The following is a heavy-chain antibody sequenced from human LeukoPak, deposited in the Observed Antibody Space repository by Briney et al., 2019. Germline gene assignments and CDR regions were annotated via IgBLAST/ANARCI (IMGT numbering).Heavy chain of an antibody. CDR3: AKGPKDIVVVPAAIYPDY. D-gene: IGHD2-2*01. CDR1: GSTFSSYA. CDR2: ISGSGGGST. V-gene: IGHV3-23*01. J-gene: IGHJ4*02. Sequence: PGGSLRLSCAASGSTFSSYAMSWVRQAPGKGLEWVSGISGSGGGSTYYADSVKGRFTISRDNPKNTLYLQMYNLRAEDAAVYYCAKGPKDIVVVPAAIYPDYWGQGTLVTVSS.